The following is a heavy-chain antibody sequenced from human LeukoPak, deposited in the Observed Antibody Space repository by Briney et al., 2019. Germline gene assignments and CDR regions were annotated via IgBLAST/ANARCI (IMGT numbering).Heavy chain of an antibody. CDR3: ARDRHGSGSAHSFDP. J-gene: IGHJ5*02. Sequence: NPSETLSLTCTVSGGSISCYYWSWIRQPPGKGLEWIAYIHYSGSTNYNPSLKSRVTISVDTSKNQFSLKLNSVTAADTAVYYCARDRHGSGSAHSFDPWGQGTLVTVSS. D-gene: IGHD3-10*01. CDR1: GGSISCYY. V-gene: IGHV4-59*01. CDR2: IHYSGST.